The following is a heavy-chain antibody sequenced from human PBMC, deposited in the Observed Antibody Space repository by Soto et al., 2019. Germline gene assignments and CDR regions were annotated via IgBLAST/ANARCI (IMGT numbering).Heavy chain of an antibody. CDR2: IYHSGST. CDR1: GVSISSSNW. Sequence: PSETLSLTCAVSGVSISSSNWWSWVRQPPGKGLEWIGEIYHSGSTNYNPSLKSRVTISVDKSKNQFSLKLSSVTAADTAVYYCARDGAAAGKDYYYYGMDVWGQGTTVT. J-gene: IGHJ6*02. V-gene: IGHV4-4*02. CDR3: ARDGAAAGKDYYYYGMDV. D-gene: IGHD6-13*01.